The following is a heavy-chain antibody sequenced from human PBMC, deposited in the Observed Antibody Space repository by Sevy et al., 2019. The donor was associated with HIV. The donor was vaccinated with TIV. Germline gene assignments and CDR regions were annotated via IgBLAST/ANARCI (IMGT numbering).Heavy chain of an antibody. D-gene: IGHD2-8*02. CDR2: LSGGGSRT. CDR1: GFSFSNYA. J-gene: IGHJ6*02. V-gene: IGHV3-23*01. Sequence: GGSLRLSCAASGFSFSNYAMSWVRQAPGKGLEWVSTLSGGGSRTYYSDSVTGRFTISRDNSRNTLSLQMNSLRADDTAVYYCAKRRVQSGLSGGGANYGWDVCGHGTTVTVSS. CDR3: AKRRVQSGLSGGGANYGWDV.